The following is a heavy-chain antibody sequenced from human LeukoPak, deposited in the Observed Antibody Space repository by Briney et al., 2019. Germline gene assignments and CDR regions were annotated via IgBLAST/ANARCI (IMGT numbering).Heavy chain of an antibody. CDR3: ARDPWNIRGNPYYCDY. CDR1: GFTFSSYE. J-gene: IGHJ4*02. V-gene: IGHV3-48*03. CDR2: ISSSGSTI. D-gene: IGHD2/OR15-2a*01. Sequence: GGSLRLSCAASGFTFSSYEMNWVRQAPGKGLEWVSYISSSGSTIYYADSVKGRFTISRDNAKNSLYLQMNSLRAEDTAVYYCARDPWNIRGNPYYCDYRGQGTLVTVSS.